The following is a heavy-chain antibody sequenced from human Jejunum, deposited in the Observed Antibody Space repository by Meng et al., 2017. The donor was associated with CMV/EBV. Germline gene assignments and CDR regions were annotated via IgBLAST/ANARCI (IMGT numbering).Heavy chain of an antibody. CDR2: IIAVLKTP. J-gene: IGHJ4*02. V-gene: IGHV1-69*01. D-gene: IGHD3-22*01. CDR3: ARGFSNGYSPFDY. CDR1: GGVFNNYA. Sequence: QVQLVQSGTEVKKPXSSVKVSCKSSGGVFNNYALNWVRQAPGQGLEWMGGIIAVLKTPTYAQKFRGRLTITADESTGTTYMDLTSLTSEDTAVYYCARGFSNGYSPFDYWGQGTLVNVSS.